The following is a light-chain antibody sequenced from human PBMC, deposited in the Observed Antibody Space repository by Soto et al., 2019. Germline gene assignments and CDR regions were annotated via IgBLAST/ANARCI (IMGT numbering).Light chain of an antibody. CDR3: QQSYSTPIT. CDR2: AAS. Sequence: DVQMTQSPSSLSASVGDRVTITCRASQAIRNDLGWYQQKPAKAPKRLIYAASSLQSGVPSRFSGSGSGTDFTLTISSLQPEDFATYYCQQSYSTPITFGQGTLLAV. J-gene: IGKJ5*01. V-gene: IGKV1-39*01. CDR1: QAIRND.